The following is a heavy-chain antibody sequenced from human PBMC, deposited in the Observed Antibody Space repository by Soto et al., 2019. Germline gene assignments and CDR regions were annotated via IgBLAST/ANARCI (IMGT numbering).Heavy chain of an antibody. J-gene: IGHJ4*02. CDR3: VRDGGVYDYSPFDF. CDR1: GGTFSSYA. CDR2: IIPIFGTA. V-gene: IGHV1-69*12. D-gene: IGHD4-4*01. Sequence: QVQLVQSGAEVKKPGSSVKVSCKASGGTFSSYAISWVRQAPGQGLEWMGGIIPIFGTANYAQKFQGRVTIAVDDSTGTAYMALCSLRSGDTAVYDCVRDGGVYDYSPFDFWCQGTLVTVAS.